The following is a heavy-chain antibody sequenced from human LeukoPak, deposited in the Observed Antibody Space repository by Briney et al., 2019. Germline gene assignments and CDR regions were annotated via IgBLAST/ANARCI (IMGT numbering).Heavy chain of an antibody. CDR3: ARDAYDDASES. CDR2: LRPDGSDK. CDR1: GFTLSGYW. J-gene: IGHJ5*02. Sequence: GGCLRLSCAASGFTLSGYWMTWVRQAPGKGLEWVANLRPDGSDKYYADSVKGRFTISRDNAKNSLYLQMNGLRADDTAIYYCARDAYDDASESWGQGTLVTVSS. D-gene: IGHD3-3*01. V-gene: IGHV3-7*01.